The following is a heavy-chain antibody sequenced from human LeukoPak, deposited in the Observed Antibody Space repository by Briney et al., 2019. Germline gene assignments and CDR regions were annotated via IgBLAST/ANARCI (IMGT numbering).Heavy chain of an antibody. J-gene: IGHJ4*02. CDR2: IYYSGST. CDR1: GGSVSSGSYY. Sequence: SETLSLTCTVSGGSVSSGSYYWRWIRQPPGKGLEWIGYIYYSGSTNYNPSLKSRVTISVDTSKNQFSLKLSSVTAADTAVYYCARDVRGYSYGFSYWGQGTLVTVSS. D-gene: IGHD5-18*01. V-gene: IGHV4-61*01. CDR3: ARDVRGYSYGFSY.